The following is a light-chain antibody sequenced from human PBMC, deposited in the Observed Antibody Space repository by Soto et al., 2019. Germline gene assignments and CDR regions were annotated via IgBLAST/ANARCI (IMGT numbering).Light chain of an antibody. CDR3: EAWDDSLNGYV. CDR2: SNN. V-gene: IGLV1-44*01. J-gene: IGLJ1*01. CDR1: SSNIGGNT. Sequence: QSVLTQPPSASETPGQRVTISCSGSSSNIGGNTVNWYQQLPGTAPKLLIYSNNQRPSGVPDRFSGSKSGTSASLAISGLQSEDEADYYCEAWDDSLNGYVFGPGTKVTVL.